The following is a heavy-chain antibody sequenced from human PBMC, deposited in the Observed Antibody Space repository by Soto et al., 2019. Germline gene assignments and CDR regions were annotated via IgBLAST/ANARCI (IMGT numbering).Heavy chain of an antibody. CDR3: AIMIFGLGTDH. CDR2: IKQDGSEK. Sequence: EVQLVESGGALVQPGGSLRLSCAASGFTFTDYWMNWVRQAPGKGLEWVANIKQDGSEKYYVDSVKGRFTISRDNAKKSLYLQMNSLSAEDTAVYYCAIMIFGLGTDHWGQGTLVTVSS. D-gene: IGHD3-3*01. V-gene: IGHV3-7*01. CDR1: GFTFTDYW. J-gene: IGHJ5*02.